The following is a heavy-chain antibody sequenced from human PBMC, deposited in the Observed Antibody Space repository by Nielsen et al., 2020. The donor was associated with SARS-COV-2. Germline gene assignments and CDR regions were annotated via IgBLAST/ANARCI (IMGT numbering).Heavy chain of an antibody. CDR1: GYSFTTQA. CDR2: MNPNSGNT. D-gene: IGHD2-15*01. CDR3: ARVKRVSLVVGLIARNDAFDI. J-gene: IGHJ3*02. V-gene: IGHV1-8*02. Sequence: ASVKVSCKASGYSFTTQAMHWVRQATGQGLEWMGWMNPNSGNTGYAQKFQGRVSMTRNTSISTAYMELSSLRSEDTAMYYCARVKRVSLVVGLIARNDAFDIWGQGTMVTVSS.